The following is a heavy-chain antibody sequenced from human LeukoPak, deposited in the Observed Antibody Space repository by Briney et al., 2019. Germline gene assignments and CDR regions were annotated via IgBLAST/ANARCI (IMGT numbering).Heavy chain of an antibody. V-gene: IGHV4-59*01. CDR2: IYYSGST. CDR3: ARAPIPYDRSRTDYRFDP. D-gene: IGHD3-16*01. CDR1: GGSISSYY. Sequence: SETLSLTCTVSGGSISSYYWSWIRQPPGKGLEWIGYIYYSGSTNYNPSLKSRVTISVDTSKDQFSLKLSSVTAADTVVYYCARAPIPYDRSRTDYRFDPWGQGTLVTVAS. J-gene: IGHJ5*02.